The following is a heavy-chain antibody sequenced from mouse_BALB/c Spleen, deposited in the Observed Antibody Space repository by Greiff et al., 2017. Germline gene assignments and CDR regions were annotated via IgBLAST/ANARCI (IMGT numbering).Heavy chain of an antibody. V-gene: IGHV5-12-1*01. CDR1: GFAFSSYD. Sequence: EVHLVESGGGLVKPGGSLKLSCAASGFAFSSYDMSWVRQTPEKRLEWVAYIISGGGSTYYPDTVKGRFTISRDNAKNTLYLQMSSLKSEDTAMYYCARRGAYWGQGTLVTVSA. CDR3: ARRGAY. CDR2: IISGGGST. J-gene: IGHJ3*01.